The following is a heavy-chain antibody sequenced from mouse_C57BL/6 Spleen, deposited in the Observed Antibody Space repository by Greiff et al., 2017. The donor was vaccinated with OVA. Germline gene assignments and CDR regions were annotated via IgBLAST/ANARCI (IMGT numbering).Heavy chain of an antibody. CDR2: IWSDGST. V-gene: IGHV2-6-1*01. D-gene: IGHD1-1*01. J-gene: IGHJ4*01. CDR1: GFSLTSYG. CDR3: ARHGGSSPYAMDY. Sequence: QVTLKESGPGLVAPSQSLSITCTVSGFSLTSYGVHWVRQPPGKGLEWLVVIWSDGSTTYNSALNSRLSISKDNSKSQVFLKMNSLQTDDTAMYYGARHGGSSPYAMDYWGQGTSVTVSS.